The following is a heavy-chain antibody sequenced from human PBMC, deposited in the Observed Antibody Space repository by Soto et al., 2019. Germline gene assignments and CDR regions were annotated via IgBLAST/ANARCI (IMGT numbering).Heavy chain of an antibody. CDR2: ISGSGGST. V-gene: IGHV3-23*01. J-gene: IGHJ4*02. CDR1: GFTFSSYA. CDR3: AKENYYDSSGYYWGYFDY. Sequence: VSLRLSCAASGFTFSSYAMSWVRQAPGKGLEWVSAISGSGGSTYYADSVKGRFTISRDNSKNTLYLQMNSLRAEDTAVYYCAKENYYDSSGYYWGYFDYWGQGTLVTVSS. D-gene: IGHD3-22*01.